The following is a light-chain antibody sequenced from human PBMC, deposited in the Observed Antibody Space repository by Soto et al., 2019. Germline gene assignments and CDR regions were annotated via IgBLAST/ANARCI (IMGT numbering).Light chain of an antibody. CDR2: EVS. V-gene: IGLV2-18*02. CDR3: SSFASSATLV. CDR1: SSDIGYHNR. Sequence: QSALTQPPSVSGSPGQSVTISCTGTSSDIGYHNRVSWYQQSPGTAPKLMIYEVSTRYSGVPDRFSGSKSGNTASLTISGLQAEDEADYYCSSFASSATLVFGGGTKLTVL. J-gene: IGLJ3*02.